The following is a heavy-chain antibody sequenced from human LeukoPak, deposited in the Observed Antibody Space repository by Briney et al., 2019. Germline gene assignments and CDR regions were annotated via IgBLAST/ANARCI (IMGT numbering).Heavy chain of an antibody. CDR1: GYTFTSYG. CDR2: ISAYNGNT. Sequence: ASVKVSCTASGYTFTSYGISWVRQAPGQGLEWMGWISAYNGNTNYALKLQGRVTMTTDTSTSTAYMELRSLRSDDTAVYYCARVNVLLRCCGLNGWFDPWGQGTLVTVSS. CDR3: ARVNVLLRCCGLNGWFDP. V-gene: IGHV1-18*01. D-gene: IGHD4-17*01. J-gene: IGHJ5*02.